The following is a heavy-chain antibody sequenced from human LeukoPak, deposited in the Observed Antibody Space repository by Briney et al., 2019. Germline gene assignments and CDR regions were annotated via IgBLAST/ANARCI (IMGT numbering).Heavy chain of an antibody. J-gene: IGHJ4*02. CDR3: ARYGSTSCYACFDY. D-gene: IGHD2-2*01. Sequence: ASVKVSCKASGGTFSSYAISWVRQAPGQGLEWMGGIIPIFGTANYAQKFQGRVTITADKSTSTAYMELSSLRSEDTAVYDCARYGSTSCYACFDYWGQGTLVTVSS. CDR1: GGTFSSYA. V-gene: IGHV1-69*06. CDR2: IIPIFGTA.